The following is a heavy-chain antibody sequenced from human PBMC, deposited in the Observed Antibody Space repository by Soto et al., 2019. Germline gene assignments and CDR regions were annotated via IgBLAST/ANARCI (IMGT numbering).Heavy chain of an antibody. CDR1: GYTFTSYD. D-gene: IGHD6-13*01. CDR2: MNPNSGNT. V-gene: IGHV1-8*01. J-gene: IGHJ6*02. CDR3: ARDKGGTIAAAGTTGYYYYGMDV. Sequence: QVQLVQSGAEVKKPGASVKVSCKASGYTFTSYDINWVRQATGQGLEWMGWMNPNSGNTGYAQKFQGRVTMTRNTSISTAYMELSSLRSEDTAVYYCARDKGGTIAAAGTTGYYYYGMDVWGQGTTVTVSS.